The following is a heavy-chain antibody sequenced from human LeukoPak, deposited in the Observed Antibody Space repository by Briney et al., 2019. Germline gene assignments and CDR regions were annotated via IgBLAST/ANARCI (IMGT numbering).Heavy chain of an antibody. Sequence: PSETLSLTCTVSGGSISSYYWSWIRQPPGKGLEWIGYIYYSGSTNYNPSLKSRVTISVDTSKNQFSLTLSSVTAADTAVYYCARESPPRTYDSRVNSHDPWRQGTLVTVSS. CDR3: ARESPPRTYDSRVNSHDP. CDR1: GGSISSYY. V-gene: IGHV4-59*01. D-gene: IGHD3-22*01. J-gene: IGHJ5*02. CDR2: IYYSGST.